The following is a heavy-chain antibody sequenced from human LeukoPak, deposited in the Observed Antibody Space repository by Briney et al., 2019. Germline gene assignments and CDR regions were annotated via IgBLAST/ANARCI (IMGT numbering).Heavy chain of an antibody. J-gene: IGHJ4*02. CDR1: GFTVSSNY. CDR3: ARAPEWLIFDY. CDR2: IYSGGST. Sequence: AGESLRLSCAASGFTVSSNYMSWVRQAPGKGQEWVSVIYSGGSTYYAYSVKGRFTISRHNSKNTLYLQMNSLRAEDTAVYYCARAPEWLIFDYWGQVTLVTVSS. V-gene: IGHV3-53*04. D-gene: IGHD6-19*01.